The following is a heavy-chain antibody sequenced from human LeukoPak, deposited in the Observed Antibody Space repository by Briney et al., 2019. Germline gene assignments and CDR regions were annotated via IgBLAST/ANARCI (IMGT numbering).Heavy chain of an antibody. J-gene: IGHJ6*03. Sequence: SETLSLTCSVSGVSISSGSNYWGWIRQPPGKTLEWIGSIYSRGNSYYNPSLKSRVIILIDTAKNHFSLNLSSVTAADTAVYYCARGRSSMVRGYYYYYMDVWGKGTTVTISS. V-gene: IGHV4-39*07. D-gene: IGHD3-10*01. CDR3: ARGRSSMVRGYYYYYMDV. CDR2: IYSRGNS. CDR1: GVSISSGSNY.